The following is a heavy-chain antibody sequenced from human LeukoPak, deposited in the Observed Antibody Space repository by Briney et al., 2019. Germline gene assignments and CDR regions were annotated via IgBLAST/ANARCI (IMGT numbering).Heavy chain of an antibody. CDR1: GYSISSGYY. J-gene: IGHJ3*02. CDR2: IYHSGST. CDR3: ATGWYYYDSSGYLTDAFDI. D-gene: IGHD3-22*01. Sequence: SETLSLTCTVSGYSISSGYYWGWIRQPPGKGLEWIGSIYHSGSTYYTPSLKSRVTISVDTSRNQFSLKLSSVTAADTAVYYCATGWYYYDSSGYLTDAFDIWGQGTMVTVSS. V-gene: IGHV4-38-2*02.